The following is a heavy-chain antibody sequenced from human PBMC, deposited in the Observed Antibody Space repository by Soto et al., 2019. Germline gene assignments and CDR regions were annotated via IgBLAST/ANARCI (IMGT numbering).Heavy chain of an antibody. V-gene: IGHV3-9*01. CDR2: ISWNSGSI. CDR3: AKDNGYCSGGSCYWFDP. CDR1: GFTFDDYA. D-gene: IGHD2-15*01. J-gene: IGHJ5*02. Sequence: EVQLVESGGGLVQPGRSLRLSCAASGFTFDDYAMHWVRQAPGKGLEWVSGISWNSGSIGYADSVKGRFTISRDNAKNSLYLQMNSLRAEDTALYYCAKDNGYCSGGSCYWFDPWGQGTLVTVSS.